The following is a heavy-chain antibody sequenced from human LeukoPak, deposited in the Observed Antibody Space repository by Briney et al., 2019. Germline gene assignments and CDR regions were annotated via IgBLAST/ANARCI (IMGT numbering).Heavy chain of an antibody. CDR1: GGSIRSSYYD. D-gene: IGHD3-10*01. CDR3: ASHYGP. Sequence: SETLSLTCTGSGGSIRSSYYDWGWIRQPPGKGVEWIESIYDRGSAYYTPSLKSRITISVDTTKNQFSLKLNSVTAGDTAVYYCASHYGPWGQGTLVTVSS. J-gene: IGHJ5*02. CDR2: IYDRGSA. V-gene: IGHV4-39*01.